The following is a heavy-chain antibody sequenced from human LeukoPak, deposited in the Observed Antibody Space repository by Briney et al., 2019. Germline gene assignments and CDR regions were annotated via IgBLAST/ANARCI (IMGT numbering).Heavy chain of an antibody. CDR2: IKPDGSGK. CDR1: GFTFSSYW. J-gene: IGHJ4*02. Sequence: GGSLRLSRAASGFTFSSYWMNWVRQAPGRGLEWVANIKPDGSGKYYVDSVKGRFTISRDNAKNSLYLQMNSLRAEDTAVYYCARQNFEYWAQGTLVTVSS. CDR3: ARQNFEY. V-gene: IGHV3-7*04.